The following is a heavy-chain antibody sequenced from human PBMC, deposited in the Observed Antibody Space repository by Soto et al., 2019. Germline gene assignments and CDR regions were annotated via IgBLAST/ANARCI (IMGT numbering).Heavy chain of an antibody. Sequence: GVSLRLSCSASGFTFSTYGMHWVRQAPGKGLEWVAVISYAGNNIYYADSVKGRFTISRDNSGNTLYLEMSSLRGEDTAVYYCAKEQSSIFRSGSGMDVWGQGTTVTVPS. J-gene: IGHJ6*02. CDR1: GFTFSTYG. CDR3: AKEQSSIFRSGSGMDV. V-gene: IGHV3-30*18. D-gene: IGHD3-3*01. CDR2: ISYAGNNI.